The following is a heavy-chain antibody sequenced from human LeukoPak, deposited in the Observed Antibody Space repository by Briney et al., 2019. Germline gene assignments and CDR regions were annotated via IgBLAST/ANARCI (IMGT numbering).Heavy chain of an antibody. J-gene: IGHJ3*02. D-gene: IGHD3-22*01. CDR1: GGSISSYY. V-gene: IGHV4-59*01. Sequence: SETLSLTCTVSGGSISSYYWSWIRQPPGKGLEWIGYIYYSGSTNYNPSLKSRVTISVDTPKNQFSLKLSSVTAADTAVYYCARDLEYDSSGYYRRTDAFDIWGQGTMVTVSS. CDR3: ARDLEYDSSGYYRRTDAFDI. CDR2: IYYSGST.